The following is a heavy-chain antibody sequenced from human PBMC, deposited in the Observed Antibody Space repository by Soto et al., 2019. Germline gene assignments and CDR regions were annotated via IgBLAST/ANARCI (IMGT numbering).Heavy chain of an antibody. CDR1: GGSISSSSYY. J-gene: IGHJ5*02. V-gene: IGHV4-39*01. CDR2: IYYSGST. CDR3: VRHGHYDFWSGYSPNWFDP. D-gene: IGHD3-3*01. Sequence: SETLSLTCTVSGGSISSSSYYWGWIRQPPGKGLEWIGSIYYSGSTYYNPSLKSRVTISVDTSKNQFSLKLSSVTAADTAVYYCVRHGHYDFWSGYSPNWFDPWGEGTLVTVAS.